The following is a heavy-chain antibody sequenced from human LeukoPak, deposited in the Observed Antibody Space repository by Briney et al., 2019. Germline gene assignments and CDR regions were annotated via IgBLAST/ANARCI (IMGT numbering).Heavy chain of an antibody. CDR1: GYTFTSYG. CDR2: ISAYNGNT. J-gene: IGHJ4*02. V-gene: IGHV1-18*01. CDR3: ARGADYYDSSGYYHFDS. Sequence: ASVKVSCKASGYTFTSYGISWVRQAPGQGLEWMGWISAYNGNTNYAQKLQGRVTMTTDTSTSTAYMELRSLRSDDTAVYYCARGADYYDSSGYYHFDSWGQGTLVTVSS. D-gene: IGHD3-22*01.